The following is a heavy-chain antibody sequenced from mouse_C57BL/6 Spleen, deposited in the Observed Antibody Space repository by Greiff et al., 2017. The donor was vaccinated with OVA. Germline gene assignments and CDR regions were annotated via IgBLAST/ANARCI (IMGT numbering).Heavy chain of an antibody. J-gene: IGHJ3*01. Sequence: DVKLVESGGGLVKPGGSLKLSCAASGFTFSDYGMHWVRQAPEKGLEWVAYISSGSSTIYYADTVKGRFTISRDNAKNTLFLQMTSLRSEDTAMYYCASKDYGSSFAYWGQGTLVTVSA. D-gene: IGHD1-1*01. CDR3: ASKDYGSSFAY. V-gene: IGHV5-17*01. CDR1: GFTFSDYG. CDR2: ISSGSSTI.